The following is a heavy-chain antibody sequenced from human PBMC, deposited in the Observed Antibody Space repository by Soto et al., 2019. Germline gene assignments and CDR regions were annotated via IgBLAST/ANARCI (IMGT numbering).Heavy chain of an antibody. J-gene: IGHJ4*02. Sequence: SGGSLRLSCAASGFTFSSYSMNWVRQAPGKGLEWVSSISSSSSYIYYADSVKGRFTISRDNAKNSLYLQMNSLRAEDTAVYYCARDEGQQLVPGFGDYWGQGTLVTVSS. V-gene: IGHV3-21*01. CDR3: ARDEGQQLVPGFGDY. CDR2: ISSSSSYI. CDR1: GFTFSSYS. D-gene: IGHD6-13*01.